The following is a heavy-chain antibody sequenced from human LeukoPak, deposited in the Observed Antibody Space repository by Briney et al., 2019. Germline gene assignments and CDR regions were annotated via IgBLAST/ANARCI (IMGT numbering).Heavy chain of an antibody. Sequence: PGRSLRLSCSASGFTFSSYAMHWVRQAPGKGLEYVSAISSNVGSTYYADSVKGRFTISRDNSKNTLYLQMSSLRAEDTAVYYCVKAPWYSSGCSPRGMDVWGQGTTVTVSS. V-gene: IGHV3-64D*06. CDR2: ISSNVGST. CDR3: VKAPWYSSGCSPRGMDV. J-gene: IGHJ6*02. D-gene: IGHD3-22*01. CDR1: GFTFSSYA.